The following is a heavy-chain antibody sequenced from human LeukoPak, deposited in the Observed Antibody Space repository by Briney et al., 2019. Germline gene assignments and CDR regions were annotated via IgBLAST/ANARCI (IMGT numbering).Heavy chain of an antibody. D-gene: IGHD5-12*01. J-gene: IGHJ5*02. V-gene: IGHV1-18*01. CDR1: GYTFTSYG. CDR3: ARVMNGYDWFDP. Sequence: ASVKLSCKASGYTFTSYGISWVRQAPGQGLEWMGWISAYNGNTNYAQKLQGRVTMTTEASTSTAYMELRSLRSDDTDVYYCARVMNGYDWFDPWGQGTLVTVSS. CDR2: ISAYNGNT.